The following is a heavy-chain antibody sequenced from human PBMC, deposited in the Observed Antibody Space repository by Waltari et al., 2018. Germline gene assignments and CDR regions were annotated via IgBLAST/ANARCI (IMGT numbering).Heavy chain of an antibody. CDR1: GYTLSGNF. Sequence: QVQLVQSGAEVKKPGASVKVSCKASGYTLSGNFMYWVRQAPGQGLEWMGWINPNGGTNYAQKFQGRVTMTRDTSISTAYMELSNLMSDDTAVYYCASTTYNWNHDYWGQGTLVTVSS. CDR3: ASTTYNWNHDY. J-gene: IGHJ4*02. CDR2: INPNGGT. V-gene: IGHV1-2*02. D-gene: IGHD1-1*01.